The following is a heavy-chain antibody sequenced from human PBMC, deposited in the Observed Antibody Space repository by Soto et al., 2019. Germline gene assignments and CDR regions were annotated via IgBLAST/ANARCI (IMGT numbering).Heavy chain of an antibody. CDR1: GGSISSGGYY. D-gene: IGHD6-13*01. V-gene: IGHV4-31*03. CDR3: AIAVSVSSCFFDP. J-gene: IGHJ5*02. CDR2: IYYSGST. Sequence: SETLSLTCTVPGGSISSGGYYWTWIRQHPGKGLEWIGYIYYSGSTYYNPSLKSRVTISADTSKNHFSQKLRPVTAADTAVYHCAIAVSVSSCFFDPWGQGTLVTVSS.